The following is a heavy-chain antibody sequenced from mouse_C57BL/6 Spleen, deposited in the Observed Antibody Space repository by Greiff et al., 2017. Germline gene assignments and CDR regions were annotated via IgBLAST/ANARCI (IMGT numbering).Heavy chain of an antibody. V-gene: IGHV2-2*01. CDR3: ARNLEMDY. CDR2: IWSGGST. Sequence: VQLQESGPGLVQPSQSLSITCTVSGFSLTSYGVHWVRQSPGKGLEWLGVIWSGGSTDYYAAFISRLSTSNDNSKSQVFFKMNSLHADDTAIYYCARNLEMDYWGQGTSVTVSS. J-gene: IGHJ4*01. CDR1: GFSLTSYG.